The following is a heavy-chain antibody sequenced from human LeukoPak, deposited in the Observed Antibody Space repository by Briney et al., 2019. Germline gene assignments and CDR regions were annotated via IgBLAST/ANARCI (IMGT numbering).Heavy chain of an antibody. J-gene: IGHJ4*02. V-gene: IGHV4-30-4*01. D-gene: IGHD5-24*01. CDR3: ARERGWLHYYFDY. Sequence: SQTLSLTCTVSGGSISSGDYYWSWIRQPPGKGLEWIGYIYYSGSTYYNPSLKSRVTISVDTSKNQFSLKLSSVTAADTAVFYCARERGWLHYYFDYWGQGTLVTVSS. CDR1: GGSISSGDYY. CDR2: IYYSGST.